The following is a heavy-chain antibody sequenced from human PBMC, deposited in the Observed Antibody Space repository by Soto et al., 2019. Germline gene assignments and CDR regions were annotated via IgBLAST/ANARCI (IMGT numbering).Heavy chain of an antibody. D-gene: IGHD3-10*01. CDR3: AREGNYHEF. Sequence: GSLRLSCQTSGFPFGIYTMNLVLQAPGKGLEWVSSISSSGTYIDYADSVEGRFAISRDDAKNSVFLEMTSLRVDDTAVYYCAREGNYHEFWGQGTLVTVSS. CDR1: GFPFGIYT. V-gene: IGHV3-21*01. CDR2: ISSSGTYI. J-gene: IGHJ4*02.